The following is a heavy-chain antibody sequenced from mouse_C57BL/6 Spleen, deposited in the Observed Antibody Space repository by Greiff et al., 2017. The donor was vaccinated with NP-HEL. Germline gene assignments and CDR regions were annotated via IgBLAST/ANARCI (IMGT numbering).Heavy chain of an antibody. J-gene: IGHJ3*01. D-gene: IGHD2-4*01. CDR1: GFTFSSYA. Sequence: EVKVVESGGGLVKPGGSLKLSCAASGFTFSSYAMSWVRQTPEKRLEWVATISDGGSYTYYPDNVKGRFTISRDNAKNNLYLQMSHLKSEDTAMYYCARDDYDGESWFAYWGQGTLVTVSA. V-gene: IGHV5-4*01. CDR2: ISDGGSYT. CDR3: ARDDYDGESWFAY.